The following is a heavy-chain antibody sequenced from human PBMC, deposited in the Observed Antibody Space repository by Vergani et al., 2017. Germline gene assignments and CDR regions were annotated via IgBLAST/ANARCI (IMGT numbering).Heavy chain of an antibody. CDR2: IIPNFSPE. Sequence: QVQLVQSGAEVKKPGSSVRVSCKTSGGAFSTYAINWVRQAPGQGLEWMGAIIPNFSPERSAQKFQGRVTITADESTRTVYMELNSLRSDDSGVYDCARDRMGVRFRQPHYYGMDVWGQGTTVTVSS. CDR1: GGAFSTYA. CDR3: ARDRMGVRFRQPHYYGMDV. D-gene: IGHD1-14*01. V-gene: IGHV1-69*12. J-gene: IGHJ6*02.